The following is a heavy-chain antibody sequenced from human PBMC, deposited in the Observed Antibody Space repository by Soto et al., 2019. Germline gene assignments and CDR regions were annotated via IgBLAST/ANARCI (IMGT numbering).Heavy chain of an antibody. D-gene: IGHD4-17*01. Sequence: HPGGSLRLSCAPSGFTISSYGMHWARQAPGKGLEWVAVIWYDGSNKVYADSVKARFTISRDNSKNTLYLQMNSLRAEDTAVYYCARDLSGDYGALDTWGQGTMVTVSS. J-gene: IGHJ3*02. CDR2: IWYDGSNK. V-gene: IGHV3-33*01. CDR3: ARDLSGDYGALDT. CDR1: GFTISSYG.